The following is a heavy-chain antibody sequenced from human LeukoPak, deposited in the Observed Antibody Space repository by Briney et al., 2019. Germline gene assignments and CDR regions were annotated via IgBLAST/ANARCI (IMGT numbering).Heavy chain of an antibody. V-gene: IGHV4-34*01. CDR2: INHSGST. Sequence: SETLSLTCAVYGGSFGGYYWSGIRQPPGKGLEWSGEINHSGSTHYNPSLKSRVTISVDTSNNQFSLTLSSVTAEDTAVYYCARLTNRGKVMPGDNRYYLDYWGQGTLVTVSS. D-gene: IGHD3-16*01. CDR3: ARLTNRGKVMPGDNRYYLDY. CDR1: GGSFGGYY. J-gene: IGHJ4*02.